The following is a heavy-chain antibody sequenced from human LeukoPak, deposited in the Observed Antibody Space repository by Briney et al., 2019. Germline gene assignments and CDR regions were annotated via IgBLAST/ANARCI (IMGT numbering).Heavy chain of an antibody. V-gene: IGHV4-4*07. CDR1: GGSISGYY. J-gene: IGHJ5*02. D-gene: IGHD4-17*01. Sequence: SETLSLTCTVSGGSISGYYWRWIRQPPGKGLEWIGRIYTSGSTNYNPSLKRRVTMSVDTSKNQFSLKLSSVTAADTAVYYCARASYGDYANWFDPWGQGTLVTVSS. CDR2: IYTSGST. CDR3: ARASYGDYANWFDP.